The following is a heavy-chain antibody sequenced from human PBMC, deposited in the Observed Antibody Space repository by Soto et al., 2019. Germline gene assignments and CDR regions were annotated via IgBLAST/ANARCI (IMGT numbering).Heavy chain of an antibody. J-gene: IGHJ4*02. D-gene: IGHD3-10*01. CDR3: AKKVNSGPGSQYFDY. CDR1: GFTFSSYS. Sequence: LRLSCAASGFTFSSYSMSWVRQAPGKGLEWVSGFRTSGDGGTTYYADSVKGRFTISRDNSKNMLFLQMNSLRAEDTAIYYCAKKVNSGPGSQYFDYWGQGTRVTSPQ. CDR2: FRTSGDGGTT. V-gene: IGHV3-23*01.